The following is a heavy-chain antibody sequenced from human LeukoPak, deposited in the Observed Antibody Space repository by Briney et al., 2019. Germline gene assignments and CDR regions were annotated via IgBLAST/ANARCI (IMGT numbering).Heavy chain of an antibody. V-gene: IGHV4-4*07. CDR3: AREHPVAIAPDH. J-gene: IGHJ4*02. Sequence: SETLSLTCTVSGGSVSGYYWSSIRQSAGKGLEWIGRIHSTGSTNYNPSLKSRVTMSVDTSKNQFSLKLTSATAADTAVYYCAREHPVAIAPDHWGQGTLVTVSS. CDR1: GGSVSGYY. D-gene: IGHD5-12*01. CDR2: IHSTGST.